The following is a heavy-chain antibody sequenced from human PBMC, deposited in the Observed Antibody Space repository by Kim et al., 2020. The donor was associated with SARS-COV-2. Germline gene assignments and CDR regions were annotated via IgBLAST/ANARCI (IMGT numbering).Heavy chain of an antibody. V-gene: IGHV4-39*01. CDR1: GGSISSSSYY. CDR3: ARTITVDYDILTGYYLPRTYYFDY. CDR2: IYYSGST. J-gene: IGHJ4*02. Sequence: SETLSLTCTVSGGSISSSSYYWGWIRQPPGKGLEWIGSIYYSGSTYYNPSLKSRVTISVDTSKNQFSLKLSSVTAADTAVYYCARTITVDYDILTGYYLPRTYYFDYWGQGTLVTVSS. D-gene: IGHD3-9*01.